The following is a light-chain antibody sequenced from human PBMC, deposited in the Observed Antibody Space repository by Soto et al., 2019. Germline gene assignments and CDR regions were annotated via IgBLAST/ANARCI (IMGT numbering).Light chain of an antibody. V-gene: IGKV1-39*01. J-gene: IGKJ1*01. Sequence: DIQMTQSPSSLSASVGDRVTITCRASQSISSYLNWYQQKPGKAPKLLIYAASSLQSGVPSRFSGSGSGTDFTLTISSLQPEDFATYYCQQSYSTLPTCGQGTNVEIK. CDR1: QSISSY. CDR2: AAS. CDR3: QQSYSTLPT.